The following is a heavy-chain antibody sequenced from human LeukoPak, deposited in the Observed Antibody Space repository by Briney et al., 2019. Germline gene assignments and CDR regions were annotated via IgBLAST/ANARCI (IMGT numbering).Heavy chain of an antibody. D-gene: IGHD5-12*01. V-gene: IGHV1-69*06. CDR1: GGTFSSYA. CDR3: GRGGYDSWFDP. J-gene: IGHJ5*02. CDR2: IIPIFGTA. Sequence: AASVKVSCKASGGTFSSYAISWVRQAPGQGPEWMGGIIPIFGTANYVQTFQGRVTITADKSTSTAYMELSSLRSEDTAVDYCGRGGYDSWFDPWGQGTLVTVSS.